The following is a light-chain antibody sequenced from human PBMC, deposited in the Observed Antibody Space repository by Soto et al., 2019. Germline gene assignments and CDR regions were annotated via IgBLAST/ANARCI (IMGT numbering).Light chain of an antibody. CDR2: RSD. CDR1: SSNIGGNT. Sequence: QSVLTQPPSASGTPGQRVTISCSGSSSNIGGNTVNWYHQLPGTAPKLLIYRSDQRPSGVPDRFSGSKSGTSASLAISGLQSEDEGDYYCAAWDDRLDGPVFGGGTKVTVL. J-gene: IGLJ2*01. V-gene: IGLV1-44*01. CDR3: AAWDDRLDGPV.